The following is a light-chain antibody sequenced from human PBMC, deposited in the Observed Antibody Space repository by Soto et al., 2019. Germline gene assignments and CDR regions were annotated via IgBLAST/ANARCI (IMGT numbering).Light chain of an antibody. CDR2: DVS. CDR3: SSHAGSSVL. Sequence: QPVLTQPPSASGSPGQSVTISCTGTSSDVGGYNYVSWYQQHPGKAPKLMIYDVSKRPSGVPDRFSGSKSGNTASLTVSGLQAEDEADYYCSSHAGSSVLFGGGTKVTVL. J-gene: IGLJ2*01. V-gene: IGLV2-8*01. CDR1: SSDVGGYNY.